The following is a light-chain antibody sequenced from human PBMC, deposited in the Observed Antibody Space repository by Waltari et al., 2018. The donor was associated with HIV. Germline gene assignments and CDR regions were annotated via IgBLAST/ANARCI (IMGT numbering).Light chain of an antibody. CDR1: SSTLANDY. CDR3: GTWDPRLSVGV. J-gene: IGLJ2*01. Sequence: QSVLTQPPSVSAAPGQTVTISCSGSSSTLANDYVSWYQHVPGAAPKPLIYDNNKRPPGIPDRCSGSKSGTSATLDITGLQTGDEADYYCGTWDPRLSVGVFGGGTKLTVL. V-gene: IGLV1-51*01. CDR2: DNN.